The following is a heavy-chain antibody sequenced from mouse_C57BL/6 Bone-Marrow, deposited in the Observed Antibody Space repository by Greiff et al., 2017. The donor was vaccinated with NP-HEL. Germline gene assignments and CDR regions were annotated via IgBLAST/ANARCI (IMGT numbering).Heavy chain of an antibody. CDR2: INPGSGGT. J-gene: IGHJ4*01. CDR3: ARSGEYDVRAMDY. V-gene: IGHV1-54*01. D-gene: IGHD2-12*01. Sequence: QVQLQQSGAELVRPGTSVKVSCKASGYAFTNYLIEWVKQRPGQGLEWIGVINPGSGGTNYNEKFKGKATLTADTSSSTAYMQLSSLTSEDSAVYFCARSGEYDVRAMDYWGQGTSVTVSS. CDR1: GYAFTNYL.